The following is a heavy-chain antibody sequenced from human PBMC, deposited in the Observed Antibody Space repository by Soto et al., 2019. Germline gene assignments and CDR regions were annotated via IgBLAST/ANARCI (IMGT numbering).Heavy chain of an antibody. Sequence: SETLSLTCTVSGGSISSSSYYWGWIRQPPGKGLEWIGSIYYSGSTYYNPSLKSRVTISVDTSKNQFSLKLSSVTAADTAVYYCARESGCSSTSCYGNWFDPWGQGTLVTVSS. CDR2: IYYSGST. D-gene: IGHD2-2*01. CDR1: GGSISSSSYY. V-gene: IGHV4-39*02. J-gene: IGHJ5*02. CDR3: ARESGCSSTSCYGNWFDP.